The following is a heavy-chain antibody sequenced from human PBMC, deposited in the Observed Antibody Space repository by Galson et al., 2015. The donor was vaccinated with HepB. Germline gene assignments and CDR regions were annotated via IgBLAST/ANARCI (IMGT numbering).Heavy chain of an antibody. V-gene: IGHV3-64*02. Sequence: SLRLSCAASGFTFSSYAMHWVRQAPGKGLEYVSAISSNGGSTYYADSVKGRFTISRDNSKNTLYLQMGSLRAEDMAVYYCARGGYCSSTSCNYYYYYKDVWGKGTTVTVSS. CDR2: ISSNGGST. D-gene: IGHD2-2*01. CDR1: GFTFSSYA. J-gene: IGHJ6*03. CDR3: ARGGYCSSTSCNYYYYYKDV.